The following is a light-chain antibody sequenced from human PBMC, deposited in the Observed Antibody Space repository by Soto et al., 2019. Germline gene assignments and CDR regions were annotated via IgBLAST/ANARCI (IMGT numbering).Light chain of an antibody. J-gene: IGKJ3*01. CDR2: AAS. Sequence: DIQMTQSPSTLSASVGDTVTITCRASQPIDRYLNWFQQKSGQAPKLLMNAASTLRSGVPSRFSASGSGTDFTLTISSLQPEDYATYYCQQSYNAPFNFGPGTKVDIK. CDR3: QQSYNAPFN. CDR1: QPIDRY. V-gene: IGKV1-39*01.